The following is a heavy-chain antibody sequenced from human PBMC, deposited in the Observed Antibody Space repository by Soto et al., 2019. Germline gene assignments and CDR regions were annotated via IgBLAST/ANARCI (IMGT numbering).Heavy chain of an antibody. J-gene: IGHJ6*02. CDR1: GGSVSSGSYY. D-gene: IGHD6-19*01. CDR3: ARDSVGIAVAGKINYYYYGMDV. CDR2: IYYSGST. V-gene: IGHV4-61*01. Sequence: SETLSLTCTVSGGSVSSGSYYWSWIRQPPGKGLEWIGYIYYSGSTNYNPSLKSRVTISVDTSKNQFSLKLSSVTAADTAVYYCARDSVGIAVAGKINYYYYGMDVWGQGTTVTVSS.